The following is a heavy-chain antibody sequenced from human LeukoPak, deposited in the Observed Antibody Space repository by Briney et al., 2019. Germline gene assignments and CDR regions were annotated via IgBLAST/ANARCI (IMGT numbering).Heavy chain of an antibody. V-gene: IGHV3-15*01. CDR2: IKSKTDGGTT. D-gene: IGHD2-2*01. CDR1: GFTFSNAW. CDR3: TTAVVPAALYYYYMDV. Sequence: GGSLRLSCAASGFTFSNAWMSWVRQAPGKGLEWVGRIKSKTDGGTTDYAALVKGRFTISRDDSKNTLYLQMNSLKTEDTAVYYCTTAVVPAALYYYYMDVWGKGTTVTVSS. J-gene: IGHJ6*03.